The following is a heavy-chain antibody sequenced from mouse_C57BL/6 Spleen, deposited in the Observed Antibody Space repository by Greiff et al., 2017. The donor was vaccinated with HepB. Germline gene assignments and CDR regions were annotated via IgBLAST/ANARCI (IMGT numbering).Heavy chain of an antibody. CDR2: ISSGSSTI. V-gene: IGHV5-17*01. CDR3: ARDGYSDYLDY. CDR1: GFTFSDYG. D-gene: IGHD2-3*01. Sequence: EVQGVESGGGLVKPGGSLKLSCAASGFTFSDYGMHWVRQAPEKGLEWVAYISSGSSTIYYADTVTGRFTISKDNAKNTLFLQMTSLRSEDTAMYYCARDGYSDYLDYWGQGTTLTVSS. J-gene: IGHJ2*01.